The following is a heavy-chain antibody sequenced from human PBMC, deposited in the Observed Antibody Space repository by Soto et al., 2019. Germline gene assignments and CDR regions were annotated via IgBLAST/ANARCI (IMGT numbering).Heavy chain of an antibody. V-gene: IGHV1-18*01. CDR2: ISAYNGNT. CDR3: ARDLNGDYGGSRFDP. J-gene: IGHJ5*02. CDR1: GYTFTSYG. Sequence: QVQLVQSGAEVKKPGASVKVSCKASGYTFTSYGISWVRQAPGQGLEWMGWISAYNGNTNYAQKLQGRVTMTTDTSTSTAYMDLRRLRSDDTAVYYCARDLNGDYGGSRFDPWGQGTLVTVSS. D-gene: IGHD4-17*01.